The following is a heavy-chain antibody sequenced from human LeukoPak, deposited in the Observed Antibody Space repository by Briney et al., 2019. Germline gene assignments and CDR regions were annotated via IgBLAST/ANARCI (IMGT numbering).Heavy chain of an antibody. CDR3: AKRGGSSWSTFDN. CDR1: GFTFNSHA. V-gene: IGHV3-23*01. CDR2: IDISGGST. D-gene: IGHD6-13*01. J-gene: IGHJ4*02. Sequence: PGGSLRLSCAVSGFTFNSHAMCWVRQAPGKGLEWVSSIDISGGSTYYADSVKGRFTISRDNSKNTLYLQMNRLRDEDTAVYYCAKRGGSSWSTFDNWGQGTLVTVSP.